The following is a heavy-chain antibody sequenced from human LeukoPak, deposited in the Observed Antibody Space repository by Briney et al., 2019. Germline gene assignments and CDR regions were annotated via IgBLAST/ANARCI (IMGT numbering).Heavy chain of an antibody. Sequence: SETLSLTCAVYGGSFSGYYWSWIRQPPGTGREWIGEINHSGSTNYNPSLTSRVTISVDTSKNQFSLKLISVTAADTAVYYCAARGPIRRRVAAAGTWRYSYFALWGRGPLVTVSS. CDR3: AARGPIRRRVAAAGTWRYSYFAL. D-gene: IGHD6-13*01. CDR2: INHSGST. J-gene: IGHJ2*01. V-gene: IGHV4-34*01. CDR1: GGSFSGYY.